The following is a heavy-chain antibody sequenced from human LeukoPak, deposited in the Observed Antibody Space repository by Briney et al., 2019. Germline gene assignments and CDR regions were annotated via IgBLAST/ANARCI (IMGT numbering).Heavy chain of an antibody. CDR1: GFTFSSYA. V-gene: IGHV3-23*01. D-gene: IGHD1-26*01. CDR3: AKKWGVSSAYYYYVDV. Sequence: GGSLRLSCAASGFTFSSYAMGWVRQAPGKGLEWVSAISGSGGSTYYADSVKGRFTISRDNSKNTLYLQMNSLRAEDTAVYYCAKKWGVSSAYYYYVDVWGKGTTVTVSS. J-gene: IGHJ6*03. CDR2: ISGSGGST.